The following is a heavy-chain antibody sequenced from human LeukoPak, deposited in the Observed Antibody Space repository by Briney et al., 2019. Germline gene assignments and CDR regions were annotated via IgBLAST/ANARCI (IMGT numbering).Heavy chain of an antibody. CDR2: IIPILGIA. CDR1: GYTLTELS. CDR3: ARGYSYGFGDY. D-gene: IGHD5-18*01. V-gene: IGHV1-69*04. J-gene: IGHJ4*02. Sequence: SVKVSCKVSGYTLTELSMHWVRQAPGQGLEWMGRIIPILGIANYAQKFQGRVTITADKSTSTAYMELSSLRSEDTAVYYCARGYSYGFGDYWGQGTLVTVSS.